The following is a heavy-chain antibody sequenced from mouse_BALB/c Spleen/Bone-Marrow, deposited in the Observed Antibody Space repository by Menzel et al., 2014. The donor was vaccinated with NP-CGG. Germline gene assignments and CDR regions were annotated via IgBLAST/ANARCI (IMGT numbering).Heavy chain of an antibody. CDR2: IDTSDSYT. V-gene: IGHV1-69*01. CDR3: ARKYDYYYAMDY. J-gene: IGHJ4*01. D-gene: IGHD2-4*01. CDR1: GYTFTDYW. Sequence: QVQLQQPGAELVMPGASVKMSCKASGYTFTDYWMHWVKQRPGQGLELIGAIDTSDSYTSYNQKFKGKATLTVDESSSTAYMQLSSLTSEDSAVYYCARKYDYYYAMDYWGQGTSVTVSS.